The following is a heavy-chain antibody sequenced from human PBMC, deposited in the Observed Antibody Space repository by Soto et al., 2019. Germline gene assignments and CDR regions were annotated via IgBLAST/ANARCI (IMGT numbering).Heavy chain of an antibody. CDR1: GGSISSSSYY. CDR2: IYYSGST. D-gene: IGHD3-22*01. V-gene: IGHV4-39*01. J-gene: IGHJ4*02. Sequence: SSETLSLTCTVSGGSISSSSYYWGWIRQPPGKGLEWIGSIYYSGSTYYNPSLKSRVTISVDTSKNQFSLKLSSVTAADTAVYYCARLEYYYDSSGGSNYFDYWGQGTLVTVSS. CDR3: ARLEYYYDSSGGSNYFDY.